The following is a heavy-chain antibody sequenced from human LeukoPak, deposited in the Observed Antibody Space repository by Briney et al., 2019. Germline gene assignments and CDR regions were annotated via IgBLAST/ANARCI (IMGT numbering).Heavy chain of an antibody. Sequence: PGGSLRLSCAASGFTFSSYSMSWVRQAPGKGLEWVANIKQDGSEKYYVDSVKGRFTISRDNAKNSLYLQMNSLRAEDTAVYYCARDSVSGWYPDWGQGTLVTVSS. CDR1: GFTFSSYS. CDR3: ARDSVSGWYPD. J-gene: IGHJ4*02. V-gene: IGHV3-7*01. CDR2: IKQDGSEK. D-gene: IGHD6-19*01.